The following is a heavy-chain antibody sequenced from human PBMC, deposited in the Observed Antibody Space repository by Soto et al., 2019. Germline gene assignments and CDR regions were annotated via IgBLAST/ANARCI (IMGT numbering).Heavy chain of an antibody. CDR2: ISSSSSYI. J-gene: IGHJ6*02. D-gene: IGHD1-20*01. V-gene: IGHV3-21*04. CDR3: ATTPVWYGMDV. Sequence: GGSLRLSCAASGFTFSSYSMNWVRQAPGKGLEWVSSISSSSSYIYYADSVKGRCTISRDNAKNSLYLQMNSLRAEHTAVYYSATTPVWYGMDVWGQGTTVTVSS. CDR1: GFTFSSYS.